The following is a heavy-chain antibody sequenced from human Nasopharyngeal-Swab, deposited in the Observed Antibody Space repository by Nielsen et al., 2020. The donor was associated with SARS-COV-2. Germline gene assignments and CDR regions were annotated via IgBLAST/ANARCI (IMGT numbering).Heavy chain of an antibody. CDR1: GFTFSSYA. CDR3: AKDRGFASIIVVVPAASDR. D-gene: IGHD2-2*01. V-gene: IGHV3-23*01. Sequence: GESLKISCAAPGFTFSSYAMSWVRQAPGKGLEWVSAISGSGGSTYYADSVKGRFTISRDNSKNTLYLQMNSLRAKDTAVYYCAKDRGFASIIVVVPAASDRWGQGTLVTVSS. J-gene: IGHJ5*02. CDR2: ISGSGGST.